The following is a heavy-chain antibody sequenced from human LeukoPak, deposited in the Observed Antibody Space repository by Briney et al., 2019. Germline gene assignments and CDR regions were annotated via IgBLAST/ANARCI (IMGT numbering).Heavy chain of an antibody. CDR1: GYTFTSYF. J-gene: IGHJ5*02. CDR3: ARDFEPAYYDFWSGYYLGNWFDP. Sequence: ASVKVSCKASGYTFTSYFMHWVRQAPGQGLEWMGIINPSGGSTSYAQKFQGRVTMTRDMSTSTVYMELSSLRSEDTAVYYCARDFEPAYYDFWSGYYLGNWFDPRGQGTLVTVSS. D-gene: IGHD3-3*01. CDR2: INPSGGST. V-gene: IGHV1-46*01.